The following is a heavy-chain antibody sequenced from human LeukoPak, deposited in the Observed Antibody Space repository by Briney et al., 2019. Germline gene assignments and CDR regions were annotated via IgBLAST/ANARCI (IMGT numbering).Heavy chain of an antibody. CDR2: IRYDGSNK. Sequence: AGGSLRLSCAASGFTFSSYGMHWVRQAPGKGLEWVAFIRYDGSNKYYADSVKGRFTISRDNSKNTLYLQMNSLRAEDTAVYYCAKSPPRGSSQPFDYWGQGTLVTVSS. J-gene: IGHJ4*02. D-gene: IGHD3-10*01. CDR3: AKSPPRGSSQPFDY. V-gene: IGHV3-30*02. CDR1: GFTFSSYG.